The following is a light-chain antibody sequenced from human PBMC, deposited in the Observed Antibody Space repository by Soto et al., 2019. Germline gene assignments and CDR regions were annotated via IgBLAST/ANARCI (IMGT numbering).Light chain of an antibody. CDR2: KAS. CDR3: QQYNSYSRWT. J-gene: IGKJ1*01. CDR1: HSISSW. Sequence: DIQMTQSPSTLSASVGDRVTITCRASHSISSWLAWYQQKPGKAPKLLIYKASSLESGVPSRFSGSGSGTEFTLTMSSLQPDDFATYYCQQYNSYSRWTFGQGTKVDI. V-gene: IGKV1-5*03.